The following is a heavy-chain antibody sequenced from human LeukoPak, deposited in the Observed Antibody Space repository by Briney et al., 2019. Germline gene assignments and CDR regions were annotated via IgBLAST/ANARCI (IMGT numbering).Heavy chain of an antibody. J-gene: IGHJ4*02. CDR3: AKDLSLGMVRGVPWGFWDY. CDR1: GFTVSSNY. D-gene: IGHD3-10*01. Sequence: GGSLRLSCAASGFTVSSNYMSWVRQAPGKGLEWVAVISYDGSNKYYADSVKGRFTISRDNSKNTLYLQMNSLRAEDTAVYYCAKDLSLGMVRGVPWGFWDYWGQGTLVTVSS. V-gene: IGHV3-30*18. CDR2: ISYDGSNK.